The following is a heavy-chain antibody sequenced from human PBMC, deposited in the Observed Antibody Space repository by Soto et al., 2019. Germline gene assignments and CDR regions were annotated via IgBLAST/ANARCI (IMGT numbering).Heavy chain of an antibody. CDR2: ISGSGGST. D-gene: IGHD2-2*01. Sequence: GGSLRLSCAASGFTFSSYAMSWVRQAPGKGLEWVSAISGSGGSTYYADSVKGRFTISRDNSKNTLYLQMNSLGAEDTAVYYCAKDQWEYCSSTSCYGDDYYGMDVWGQGTTVTVSS. CDR3: AKDQWEYCSSTSCYGDDYYGMDV. J-gene: IGHJ6*02. V-gene: IGHV3-23*01. CDR1: GFTFSSYA.